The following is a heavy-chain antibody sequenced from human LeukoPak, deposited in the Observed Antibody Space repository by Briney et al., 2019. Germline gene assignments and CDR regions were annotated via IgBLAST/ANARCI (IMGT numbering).Heavy chain of an antibody. CDR1: GGXISSYY. Sequence: SETLSLTCTVSGGXISSYYCSWIRQPPGKGLEWIAYLFYSGSTDYNPSLESRVTISVDTSKNQSSLKLRSVTAADTAVYYCATVAVIRGVTYFDYWGQGTLVTVSS. V-gene: IGHV4-59*01. J-gene: IGHJ4*02. CDR2: LFYSGST. D-gene: IGHD3-10*01. CDR3: ATVAVIRGVTYFDY.